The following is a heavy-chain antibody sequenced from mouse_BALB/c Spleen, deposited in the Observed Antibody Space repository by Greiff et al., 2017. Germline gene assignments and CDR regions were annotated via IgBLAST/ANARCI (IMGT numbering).Heavy chain of an antibody. D-gene: IGHD2-2*01. CDR1: GYSITSDYA. CDR2: ISYSGST. J-gene: IGHJ3*01. CDR3: ATDYGYDEGFAY. Sequence: EVKLMESGPGLVKPSQSLSLTCTVTGYSITSDYAWNWIRQFPGNKLEWMGYISYSGSTSYNPSLKSRISITRDTSKNQFFLQLNSVTTEDTATYYCATDYGYDEGFAYWGQGTLVTVSA. V-gene: IGHV3-2*02.